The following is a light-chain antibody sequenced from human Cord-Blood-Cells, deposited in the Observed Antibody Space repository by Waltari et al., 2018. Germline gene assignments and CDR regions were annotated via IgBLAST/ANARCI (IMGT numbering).Light chain of an antibody. J-gene: IGLJ2*01. CDR2: GNS. V-gene: IGLV1-40*01. CDR1: SPNIGAGLD. Sequence: QSVLTQPPSVSGAPGQRVTISCTGSSPNIGAGLDVPWYQQLPGTAPKLLIYGNSNRPSGVPDRFSGSKSGTSASLAITGLQAEDEADYYCQSYDSSLSGVVFGGGTKLTVL. CDR3: QSYDSSLSGVV.